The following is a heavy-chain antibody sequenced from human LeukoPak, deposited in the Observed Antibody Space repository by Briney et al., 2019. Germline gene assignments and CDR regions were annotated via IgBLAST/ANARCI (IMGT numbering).Heavy chain of an antibody. J-gene: IGHJ5*02. Sequence: SETLSLTCTVSGGSISSGDYYWSWIRQPPGKGLEWIGYIYYSGSTYYNPSLKSRVTISVDTSKNQFSLKLSSVTAADTAVYYCARGTPSTTSYNWSDPWGQGTLVTVSS. CDR2: IYYSGST. V-gene: IGHV4-30-4*02. D-gene: IGHD2-2*01. CDR1: GGSISSGDYY. CDR3: ARGTPSTTSYNWSDP.